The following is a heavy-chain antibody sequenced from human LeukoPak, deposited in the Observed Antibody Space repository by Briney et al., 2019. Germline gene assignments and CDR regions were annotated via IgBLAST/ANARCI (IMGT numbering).Heavy chain of an antibody. J-gene: IGHJ4*02. V-gene: IGHV1-2*04. D-gene: IGHD3-22*01. CDR2: INPNSGGT. CDR3: ARGPRGFYDSSGYYGY. Sequence: GASVKVSCKASGYTFTGYYMHWARQAPGQGLEWMGWINPNSGGTNYAQKFQGWVTMTRDTSISTAYMELSRLRSDDTAVYYCARGPRGFYDSSGYYGYWGQGTLVTVSS. CDR1: GYTFTGYY.